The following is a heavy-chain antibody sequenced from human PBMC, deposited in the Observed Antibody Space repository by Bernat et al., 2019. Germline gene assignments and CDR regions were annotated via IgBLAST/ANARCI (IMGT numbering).Heavy chain of an antibody. Sequence: QVQLQQWGAGLLKPSETLSLTCAVYGGSFSGYYWSWIRQPPGKGLEWIGEINHSGSTNYNPSLKSRVTISVDTSKHQFSLKLSSVSAADTAVYYCATGRRGGNSGAFDIWGQGTMVTVSS. CDR1: GGSFSGYY. CDR3: ATGRRGGNSGAFDI. V-gene: IGHV4-34*01. D-gene: IGHD2-21*02. J-gene: IGHJ3*02. CDR2: INHSGST.